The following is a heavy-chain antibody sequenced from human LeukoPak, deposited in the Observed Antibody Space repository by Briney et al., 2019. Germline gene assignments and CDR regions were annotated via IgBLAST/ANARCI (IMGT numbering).Heavy chain of an antibody. V-gene: IGHV4-30-2*01. J-gene: IGHJ4*02. D-gene: IGHD3-16*02. CDR1: GGSISSGGYS. CDR3: ARGVTSLYFDY. Sequence: SETLSLTCAVSGGSISSGGYSWSWIRQPPGKGLEWIGYIYHSGSTYYNPSLKSRVTISVDRSKDQLSLNLSSVTAADTAVYYCARGVTSLYFDYWGQGTLVTVSS. CDR2: IYHSGST.